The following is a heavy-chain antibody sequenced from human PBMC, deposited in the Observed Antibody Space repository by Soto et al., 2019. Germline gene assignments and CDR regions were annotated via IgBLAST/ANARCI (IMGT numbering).Heavy chain of an antibody. CDR1: GGSISSGGYS. CDR2: IYHSGST. Sequence: SETLSLTCAVSGGSISSGGYSWSWIRQPPGKGLEWIGYIYHSGSTYYNPSLKSRVTISVDTSKNQFSLKLSSVTAADTAVYYCARGRGYSYGQTFDYWGQGTLVTVSS. J-gene: IGHJ4*02. V-gene: IGHV4-30-2*05. D-gene: IGHD5-18*01. CDR3: ARGRGYSYGQTFDY.